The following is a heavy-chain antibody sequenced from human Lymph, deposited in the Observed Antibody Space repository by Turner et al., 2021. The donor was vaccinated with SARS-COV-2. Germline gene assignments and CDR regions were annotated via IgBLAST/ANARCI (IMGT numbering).Heavy chain of an antibody. J-gene: IGHJ4*02. D-gene: IGHD6-19*01. V-gene: IGHV3-23*01. CDR2: NSGSGGTT. CDR3: AKDRFTLSSGWEDY. CDR1: GFTFSSYA. Sequence: EVQLLESGGGLVQPGGSLRLSCAASGFTFSSYAMSWVRQAPGKGLEWVSGNSGSGGTTHYADSVKGRFTISRDNSKNTLYLQMNSLRAEDTAVYYCAKDRFTLSSGWEDYWGQGTLVTVSS.